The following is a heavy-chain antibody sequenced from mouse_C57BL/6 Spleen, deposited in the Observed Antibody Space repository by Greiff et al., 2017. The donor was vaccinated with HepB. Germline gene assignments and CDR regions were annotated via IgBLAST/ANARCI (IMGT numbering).Heavy chain of an antibody. V-gene: IGHV1-81*01. CDR1: GYTFTSYG. CDR2: IYPRSGNT. D-gene: IGHD1-1*01. CDR3: ARSPPYYGSSYEGAMDY. J-gene: IGHJ4*01. Sequence: VQLQQSGAELARPGASVKLSCKASGYTFTSYGISWVKQRTGQGLEWIGEIYPRSGNTYYNEKFKGKATLTADKSSSTAYMELRSLTSEDSAVYFCARSPPYYGSSYEGAMDYWGQGTSVTVSS.